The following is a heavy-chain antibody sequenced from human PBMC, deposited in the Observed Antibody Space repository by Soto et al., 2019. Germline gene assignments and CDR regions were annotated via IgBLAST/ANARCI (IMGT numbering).Heavy chain of an antibody. J-gene: IGHJ4*02. CDR2: IDYHGVT. CDR1: GASISSRDYY. CDR3: GRVMIGTSRHTDTDY. Sequence: SETMSLTCSVSGASISSRDYYWGWIRQTPGKGLEWIGYIDYHGVTYYHPSLKSRVTVSKDPSKNQFSLKVASVTAADTALYYCGRVMIGTSRHTDTDYWGQGTQVTVSS. D-gene: IGHD2-2*01. V-gene: IGHV4-39*01.